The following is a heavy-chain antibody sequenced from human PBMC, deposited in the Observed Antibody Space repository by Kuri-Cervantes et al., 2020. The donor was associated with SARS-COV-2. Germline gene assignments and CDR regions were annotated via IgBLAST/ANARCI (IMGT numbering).Heavy chain of an antibody. CDR1: GFTFSKYW. Sequence: GESLKISCAASGFTFSKYWMNWVRQAPGKRLEWVANIQEDGNEKYYVDSVKGRFTISRDNARNSLDLLLKSLRVEDTAVYYCARSKGLGGFWSVSYAGLDYWGQGTLVTVSS. CDR3: ARSKGLGGFWSVSYAGLDY. V-gene: IGHV3-7*01. D-gene: IGHD3-3*01. J-gene: IGHJ4*02. CDR2: IQEDGNEK.